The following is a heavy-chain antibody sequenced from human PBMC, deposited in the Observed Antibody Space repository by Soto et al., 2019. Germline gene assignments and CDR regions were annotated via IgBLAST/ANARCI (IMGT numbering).Heavy chain of an antibody. Sequence: QVQLVQSGAEVKKPGSSVKVSCTASGGTFSNYPFSWVRQAPGQGLEWMGGIIPIFGTANYAQKFQGRVTITADKSTSTAFMELSSLRSEDAAVYFCARGGDSSGYFFSGVDYWGQGTLVTVSS. CDR1: GGTFSNYP. J-gene: IGHJ4*02. D-gene: IGHD3-22*01. V-gene: IGHV1-69*06. CDR2: IIPIFGTA. CDR3: ARGGDSSGYFFSGVDY.